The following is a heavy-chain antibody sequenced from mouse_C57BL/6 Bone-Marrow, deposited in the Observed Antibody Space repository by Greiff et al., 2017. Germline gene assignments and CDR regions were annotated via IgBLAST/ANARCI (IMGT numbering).Heavy chain of an antibody. CDR2: IHPNSGST. CDR1: GYTFTSYW. J-gene: IGHJ2*01. CDR3: AVLFFDY. Sequence: VQLQQPGAELVKPGASVKLSCKASGYTFTSYWMHWVKQRPGQGLEWIGMIHPNSGSTNYNEKFKSKATLTVDKSSSTAYMQLSSHSSEVFAFNWGAVLFFDYWGKGTTLTVSS. V-gene: IGHV1-64*01.